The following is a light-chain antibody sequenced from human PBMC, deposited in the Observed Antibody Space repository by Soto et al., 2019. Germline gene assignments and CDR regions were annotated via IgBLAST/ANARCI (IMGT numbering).Light chain of an antibody. CDR2: VNSDGSH. Sequence: QPVLTQSPSASASLGASVKLTCTLSSGHSSYAIAWHQQQPEKGPRYLMKVNSDGSHNKGDGIPDRFSGSSSGAERYLTISSLQSEDEADYYCQTWDTGIWVFGAGTKVTVL. CDR3: QTWDTGIWV. J-gene: IGLJ3*02. CDR1: SGHSSYA. V-gene: IGLV4-69*01.